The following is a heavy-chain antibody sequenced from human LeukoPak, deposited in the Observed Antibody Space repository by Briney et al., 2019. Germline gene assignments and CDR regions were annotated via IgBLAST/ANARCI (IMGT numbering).Heavy chain of an antibody. CDR3: ARADYGDYVTFDY. Sequence: SETLSLTCTVSGGSISSYYWSWIGQPPGKGLEWIGYIYYIGRTNYNPSLKSRVTISVDTSKNQFSLKLSSVTAADTAVYYCARADYGDYVTFDYWGQGTLVTVSS. V-gene: IGHV4-59*01. CDR2: IYYIGRT. CDR1: GGSISSYY. D-gene: IGHD4-17*01. J-gene: IGHJ4*02.